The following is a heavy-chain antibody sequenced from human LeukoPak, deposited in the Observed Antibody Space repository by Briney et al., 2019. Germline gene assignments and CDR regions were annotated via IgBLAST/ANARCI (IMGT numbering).Heavy chain of an antibody. CDR3: AKDYALLDY. D-gene: IGHD3-16*01. Sequence: GGSLRLSCAASGFTFSSYEMNWVRQAPGKGLEWVSYISSSGSTIYYADSVKGRFTISRDNSKNTLYLQMNSLRTDDTAVYYCAKDYALLDYWGQGTLVTVSS. V-gene: IGHV3-48*03. CDR2: ISSSGSTI. CDR1: GFTFSSYE. J-gene: IGHJ4*02.